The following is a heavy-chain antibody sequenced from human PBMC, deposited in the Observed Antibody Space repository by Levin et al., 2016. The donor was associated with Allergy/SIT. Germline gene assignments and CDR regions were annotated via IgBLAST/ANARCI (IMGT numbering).Heavy chain of an antibody. V-gene: IGHV3-7*03. CDR1: GFTFSSYW. CDR3: ARGNGPGGAFDI. D-gene: IGHD2-15*01. J-gene: IGHJ3*02. Sequence: GESLKISCAASGFTFSSYWMSWVRQAPGKGLEWVANIKQDGSEKYYVDSVKGRFTISRDNAKNSLYLQMNSLRAEDTAVYYCARGNGPGGAFDIWGQGTIVTVSS. CDR2: IKQDGSEK.